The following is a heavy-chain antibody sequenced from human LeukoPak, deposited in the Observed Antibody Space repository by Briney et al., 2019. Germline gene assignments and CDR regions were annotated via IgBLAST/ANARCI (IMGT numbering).Heavy chain of an antibody. CDR3: AGGSPTSLDY. CDR1: GFTFSSYW. CDR2: ITSDGRST. V-gene: IGHV3-74*01. D-gene: IGHD4-11*01. J-gene: IGHJ4*02. Sequence: GGSLRLSCAAAGFTFSSYWMHWVRHAPGKGLVWVSRITSDGRSTIHADSVRGRFTISRDNAKNTLFLQMNSLRAEDTAVYYCAGGSPTSLDYWGQGALVTVSS.